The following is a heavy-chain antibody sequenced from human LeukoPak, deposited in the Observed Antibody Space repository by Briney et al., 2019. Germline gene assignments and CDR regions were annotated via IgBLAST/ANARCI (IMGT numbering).Heavy chain of an antibody. V-gene: IGHV3-74*01. CDR2: ISGNGGTT. J-gene: IGHJ3*02. D-gene: IGHD3-16*02. Sequence: PGGSLRLSCAASGFPFSSSWVNWVRQAPGKGLVWVSRISGNGGTTEYADSVKGRFAISRANSKNTLHLLMNSLRAEDTAFYSWAARFRYGFDIWGQGTMVTVS. CDR1: GFPFSSSW. CDR3: AARFRYGFDI.